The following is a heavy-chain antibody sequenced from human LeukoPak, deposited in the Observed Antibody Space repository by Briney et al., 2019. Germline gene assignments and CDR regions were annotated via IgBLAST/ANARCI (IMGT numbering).Heavy chain of an antibody. D-gene: IGHD6-6*01. CDR3: AREPYSSSSVWFDP. J-gene: IGHJ5*02. CDR1: GYTFTIYG. CDR2: ISAYNGNT. Sequence: ASLKVSCKASGYTFTIYGISWVRQAPGQGLEWMGWISAYNGNTNYAQKLQGRVTMTTDTSTSTAYMELRSLRSDDTAVYYCAREPYSSSSVWFDPWGQGTLVTVSS. V-gene: IGHV1-18*01.